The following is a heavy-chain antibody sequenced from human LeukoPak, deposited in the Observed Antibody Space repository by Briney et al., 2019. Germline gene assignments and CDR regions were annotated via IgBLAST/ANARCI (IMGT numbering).Heavy chain of an antibody. D-gene: IGHD3-10*01. CDR3: ARSYMVRGVGYYGMDV. Sequence: PGGSLRLSCAASGFSFSDYEMNWARQAPRKGLEWVSCTSSNGGGMSYADSVKGRFTISRDNAKNSLYLQMNSLRAEDTSVYYCARSYMVRGVGYYGMDVWGQGTTVTVSS. V-gene: IGHV3-48*03. J-gene: IGHJ6*02. CDR1: GFSFSDYE. CDR2: TSSNGGGM.